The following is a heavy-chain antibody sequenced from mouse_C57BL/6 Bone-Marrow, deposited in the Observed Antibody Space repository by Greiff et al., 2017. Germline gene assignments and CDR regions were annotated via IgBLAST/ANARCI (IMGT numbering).Heavy chain of an antibody. CDR2: ISYDGSN. CDR1: GYSITSGYY. D-gene: IGHD2-5*01. Sequence: VQLQQSGPGLVKPSQSLSLTCSVTGYSITSGYYWNWIRQFPGNKLEWMGYISYDGSNNYNPSLKNRISITRDTSKNQFFLKLNSVTTEDTATYYCAREAYSNYPLAYWGQGTLVTVSA. V-gene: IGHV3-6*01. CDR3: AREAYSNYPLAY. J-gene: IGHJ3*01.